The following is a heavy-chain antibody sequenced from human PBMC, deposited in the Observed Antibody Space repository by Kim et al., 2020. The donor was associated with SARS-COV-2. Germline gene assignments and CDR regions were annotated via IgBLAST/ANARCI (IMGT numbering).Heavy chain of an antibody. D-gene: IGHD1-1*01. CDR2: IRSKANSYAT. Sequence: GGSLRLSCAASGFIFSGSAMHWVRQASGKGLEWVGRIRSKANSYATASAASVKGRFTISRDDSKTTTYLQMNSLKTEDTSVYYCTRVPGTTLAFWGVFD. J-gene: IGHJ3*02. CDR1: GFIFSGSA. V-gene: IGHV3-73*01. CDR3: TRVPGTTLAFWGVFD.